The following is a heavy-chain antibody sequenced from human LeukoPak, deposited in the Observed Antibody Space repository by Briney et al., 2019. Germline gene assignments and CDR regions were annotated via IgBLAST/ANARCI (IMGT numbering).Heavy chain of an antibody. Sequence: GGSLRLSCATSGFTFSIYGMSWVRQAPGKGLEWVSAISDSGGNTYYADSVKGRFTISRDNSKNTVHLQMDSLRPEDSAVYYCAKNAGYSYGLYYFDYWGQGTLVTVSS. J-gene: IGHJ4*02. D-gene: IGHD5-18*01. CDR2: ISDSGGNT. CDR1: GFTFSIYG. CDR3: AKNAGYSYGLYYFDY. V-gene: IGHV3-23*01.